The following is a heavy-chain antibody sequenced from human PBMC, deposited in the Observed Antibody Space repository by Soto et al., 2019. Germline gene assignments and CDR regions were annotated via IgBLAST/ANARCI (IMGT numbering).Heavy chain of an antibody. CDR2: IVVGSGNT. V-gene: IGHV1-58*01. J-gene: IGHJ4*02. Sequence: QMQLVQSGPEVKKPGTSVKVSCKASGFTFTSSAVQWVRQARGQRLEWIGWIVVGSGNTNYAQKFQERVTITRDMSTSTAYMELSSLRSEDTAVYYCAARYYYDSSGYLTFFDYWGQGTLVTVSS. CDR3: AARYYYDSSGYLTFFDY. CDR1: GFTFTSSA. D-gene: IGHD3-22*01.